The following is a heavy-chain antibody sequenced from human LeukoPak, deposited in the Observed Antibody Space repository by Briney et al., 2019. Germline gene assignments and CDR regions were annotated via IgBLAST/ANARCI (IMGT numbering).Heavy chain of an antibody. V-gene: IGHV3-23*01. Sequence: GGSLRLSCAGSGFTFGGYGMHWVRLAPGKGLEWVSAISGSGGSTYYADSVKGRFTISRDNSKNTLYLQMNSLRAEDTAVYYCAKVFRAVVVAATWFDPWGQGTLVTVSS. CDR3: AKVFRAVVVAATWFDP. D-gene: IGHD2-15*01. J-gene: IGHJ5*02. CDR1: GFTFGGYG. CDR2: ISGSGGST.